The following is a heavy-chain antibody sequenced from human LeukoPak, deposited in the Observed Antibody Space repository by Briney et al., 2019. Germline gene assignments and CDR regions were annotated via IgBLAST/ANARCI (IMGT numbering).Heavy chain of an antibody. V-gene: IGHV3-23*01. J-gene: IGHJ5*02. CDR3: AKGSGINHYHWIDP. CDR1: EFTFSNYA. CDR2: ISGGGGNT. Sequence: GGSLRPSCAASEFTFSNYAMNWVRQAPGKGLEWVSGISGGGGNTYYADSVKGRFTISRDNSKNTLYLQLDSLRAEDTALYYCAKGSGINHYHWIDPWGQGTLVTVSS. D-gene: IGHD1-14*01.